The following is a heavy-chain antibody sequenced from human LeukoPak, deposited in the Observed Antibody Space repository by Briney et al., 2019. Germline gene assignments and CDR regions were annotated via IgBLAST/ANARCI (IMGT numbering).Heavy chain of an antibody. V-gene: IGHV3-30*03. Sequence: LSLTCAVYGGSFSGYYWSWIRQAPGKGLEWVAVISYDGSNKYYADSVKGRFTISRDNSKNTLYLQMNSLRAEDTAVYYCARAYYDFWSGYYGYWGQGTLVTVSS. CDR2: ISYDGSNK. CDR1: GGSFSGYY. J-gene: IGHJ4*02. CDR3: ARAYYDFWSGYYGY. D-gene: IGHD3-3*01.